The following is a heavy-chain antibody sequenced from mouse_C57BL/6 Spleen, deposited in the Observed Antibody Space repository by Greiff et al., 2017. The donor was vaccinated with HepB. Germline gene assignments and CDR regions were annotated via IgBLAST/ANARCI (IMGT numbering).Heavy chain of an antibody. V-gene: IGHV1-18*01. CDR2: INPNNGGT. D-gene: IGHD1-1*01. Sequence: VHVKQSGPELVKPGASVKIPCKASGYTFTDYNMDWVKQSHGKSLEWIGDINPNNGGTIYNQKFKGKATLTVDKSSSTAYMELRSLTSEDTAVYYCARRDYYGSREYFDVWGTGTTVTVSS. CDR3: ARRDYYGSREYFDV. J-gene: IGHJ1*03. CDR1: GYTFTDYN.